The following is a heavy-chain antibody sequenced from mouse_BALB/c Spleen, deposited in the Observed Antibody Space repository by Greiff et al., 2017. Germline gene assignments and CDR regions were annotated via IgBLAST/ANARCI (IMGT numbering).Heavy chain of an antibody. CDR2: IRLKSNNYAT. D-gene: IGHD1-1*01. Sequence: EVKLMESGGGLVQPGGSMKLSCVASGFTFSNYWMNWVRQSPEKGLEWVAEIRLKSNNYATHYAESVKGRFTISRDDSKSSVYLQMNNLRAEDTGIYYCTRGASSSYFDYWGQGTTLTVSS. CDR3: TRGASSSYFDY. V-gene: IGHV6-6*02. CDR1: GFTFSNYW. J-gene: IGHJ2*01.